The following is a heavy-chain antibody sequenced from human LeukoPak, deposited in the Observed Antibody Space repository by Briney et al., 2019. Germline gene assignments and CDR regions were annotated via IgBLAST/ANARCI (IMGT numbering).Heavy chain of an antibody. CDR3: AREAGRAAAIDY. J-gene: IGHJ4*02. CDR1: GGSISSSNW. Sequence: PSETLSLTCAVSGGSISSSNWWSWVRQPPGKGLEWIGEIYHSGSTNYNPSLKSRVTISVDKSKNQFSLKLSSVTDADTAVYYFAREAGRAAAIDYWGQGTLVTVSS. V-gene: IGHV4-4*02. D-gene: IGHD2-2*01. CDR2: IYHSGST.